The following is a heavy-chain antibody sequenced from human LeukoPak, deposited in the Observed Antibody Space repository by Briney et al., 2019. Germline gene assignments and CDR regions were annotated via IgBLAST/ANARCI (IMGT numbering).Heavy chain of an antibody. J-gene: IGHJ4*02. Sequence: KPGRSLRLSCAVSGLTFSDYYMSWIRQAPGKGLEWVSSISSSSSYIYYADSVKGRFTISRDNAKNSLYLQMNSLRAEDTAVCYCARAEPLAIFWSGPGDYWGQGTLVTVSS. CDR1: GLTFSDYY. D-gene: IGHD3-3*01. V-gene: IGHV3-11*06. CDR2: ISSSSSYI. CDR3: ARAEPLAIFWSGPGDY.